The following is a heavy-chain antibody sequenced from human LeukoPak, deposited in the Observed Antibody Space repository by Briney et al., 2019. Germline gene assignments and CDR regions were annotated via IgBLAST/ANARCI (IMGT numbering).Heavy chain of an antibody. D-gene: IGHD5-18*01. CDR1: GGSISSYY. Sequence: KSSETLSLTCTVSGGSISSYYWSWIRQPPGKGLEWIGYIYYSGSTNYNPSLKSRVTISVDTSKNQFSLKLSSVTAADTAVYYCARAQRGYSYGLTHSDAFDIWGQGTMVTVSS. CDR3: ARAQRGYSYGLTHSDAFDI. V-gene: IGHV4-59*01. CDR2: IYYSGST. J-gene: IGHJ3*02.